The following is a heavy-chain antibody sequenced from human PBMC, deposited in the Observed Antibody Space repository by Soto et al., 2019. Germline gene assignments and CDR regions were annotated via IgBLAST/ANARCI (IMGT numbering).Heavy chain of an antibody. CDR3: AIEVVVVAAKYQNWFDP. J-gene: IGHJ5*02. CDR2: ISAYNGNT. CDR1: GYTFTSYG. D-gene: IGHD2-15*01. Sequence: QVQLVQSGAEVKKPGASVKVSCKASGYTFTSYGISWVRQAPGQGLEWMGWISAYNGNTNYAQKLQGRVTMTTDTSTSTAYMELRSLRSDDTAVYYCAIEVVVVAAKYQNWFDPWGQGTLVTVSS. V-gene: IGHV1-18*01.